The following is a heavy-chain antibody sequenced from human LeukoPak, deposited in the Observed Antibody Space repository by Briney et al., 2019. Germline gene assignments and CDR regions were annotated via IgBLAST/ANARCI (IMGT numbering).Heavy chain of an antibody. Sequence: ASVKVSCKASGYTVASYGISWVRQAPGQGLEWVGSISPYNGHTKYAQKFQDRVIMTTDTSTSTAYMDLRGLSSDDTAVFYCARDQYDYVWGSYRPYFDYWGQGTLVTVSS. J-gene: IGHJ4*02. CDR1: GYTVASYG. CDR3: ARDQYDYVWGSYRPYFDY. V-gene: IGHV1-18*01. D-gene: IGHD3-16*02. CDR2: ISPYNGHT.